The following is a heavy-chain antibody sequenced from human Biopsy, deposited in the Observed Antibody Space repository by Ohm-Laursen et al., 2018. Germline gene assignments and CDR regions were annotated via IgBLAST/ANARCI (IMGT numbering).Heavy chain of an antibody. CDR1: GGSISGYY. Sequence: SDTLSLTCAVSGGSISGYYWSWIRQPPGKGLEWIGEINHRGYTDYNASLKGRVSISVDTSKNQLPLNLTFVTAADTAVFYCARSGQWARYYFDYWGHGTLVTVSP. D-gene: IGHD6-19*01. V-gene: IGHV4-34*01. J-gene: IGHJ4*01. CDR3: ARSGQWARYYFDY. CDR2: INHRGYT.